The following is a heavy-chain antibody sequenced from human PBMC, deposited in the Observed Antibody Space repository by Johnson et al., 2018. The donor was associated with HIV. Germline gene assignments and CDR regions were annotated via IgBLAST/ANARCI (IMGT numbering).Heavy chain of an antibody. CDR1: GFTFSSYT. J-gene: IGHJ3*02. CDR3: ASEVEYSILGGI. CDR2: ISYDGSNK. D-gene: IGHD6-6*01. Sequence: QVQLVESGGGVVQPGRSLRLSCAASGFTFSSYTMHWVRQAPGKGLEWVAVISYDGSNKYYADSVKGRFTISRDNTKNSLYLQMNSLKVEDTAVYYCASEVEYSILGGIWGQGAMVTVSS. V-gene: IGHV3-30-3*01.